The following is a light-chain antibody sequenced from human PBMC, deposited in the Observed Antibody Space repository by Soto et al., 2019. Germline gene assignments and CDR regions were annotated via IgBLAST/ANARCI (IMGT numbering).Light chain of an antibody. V-gene: IGLV2-14*01. Sequence: QSELTKPASVSGSPGQSITISCRGSSSDVGASNSVSWYQQHPDKAPKLMIYDVTNRPSGVSIRFSGSKSGNTASLTISGLQAEDEADYYCTSYNYIYVFGTGTKVTVL. CDR2: DVT. CDR3: TSYNYIYV. J-gene: IGLJ1*01. CDR1: SSDVGASNS.